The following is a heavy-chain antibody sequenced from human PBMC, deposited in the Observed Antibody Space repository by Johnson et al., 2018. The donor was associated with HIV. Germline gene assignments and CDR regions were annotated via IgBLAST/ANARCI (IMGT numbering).Heavy chain of an antibody. CDR1: GFTVSSNY. CDR2: IYSGGST. CDR3: ARDKGIAAAATDDAFDI. Sequence: VQLVESGGGLVQPGGSLRLSCAASGFTVSSNYMSWVRQAPGKGLEWVSVIYSGGSTYYADSVKGRFTISRDNSKNTLYLQMNSLRAEDTAVYYCARDKGIAAAATDDAFDIWGHGTMVTVSS. D-gene: IGHD6-13*01. V-gene: IGHV3-66*01. J-gene: IGHJ3*02.